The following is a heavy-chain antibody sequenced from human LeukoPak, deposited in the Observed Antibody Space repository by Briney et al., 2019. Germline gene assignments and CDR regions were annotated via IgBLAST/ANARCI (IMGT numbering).Heavy chain of an antibody. CDR3: ASWYYYDSSGYKDY. CDR1: GGSFSGYY. Sequence: PPVTLSLTCAVYGGSFSGYYWSWIRQPPGKGLEWIGEINHSGSTNYNPSLKSRVTISVDTSKNQFSLKLSSVTAADTAVYYCASWYYYDSSGYKDYWGQGTLVTVSS. CDR2: INHSGST. J-gene: IGHJ4*02. D-gene: IGHD3-22*01. V-gene: IGHV4-34*01.